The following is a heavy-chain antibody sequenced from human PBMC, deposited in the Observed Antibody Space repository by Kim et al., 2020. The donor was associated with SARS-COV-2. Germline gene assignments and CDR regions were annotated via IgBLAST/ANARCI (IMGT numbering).Heavy chain of an antibody. D-gene: IGHD7-27*01. V-gene: IGHV1-69*02. J-gene: IGHJ4*02. CDR3: AWGLQTSSWFDY. Sequence: NSAQKFQGRVTITADKSTSTAYMEVSSLRSEDTAVYYCAWGLQTSSWFDYWGQGTLVTVSS.